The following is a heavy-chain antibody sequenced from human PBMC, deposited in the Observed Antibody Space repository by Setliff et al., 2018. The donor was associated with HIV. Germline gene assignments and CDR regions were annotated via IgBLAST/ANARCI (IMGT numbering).Heavy chain of an antibody. Sequence: SETLSLTCAVYGGSSSDYFWTWIRQPPGKGLEWIGYIYYSGSTNYNPSLKSRVTISVDTSKNQFSLKLSSVTAADTAVYYCARVHRRQLAHYYYYYMDVWGKGTTVTVSS. V-gene: IGHV4-59*01. J-gene: IGHJ6*03. CDR2: IYYSGST. CDR1: GGSSSDYF. D-gene: IGHD6-6*01. CDR3: ARVHRRQLAHYYYYYMDV.